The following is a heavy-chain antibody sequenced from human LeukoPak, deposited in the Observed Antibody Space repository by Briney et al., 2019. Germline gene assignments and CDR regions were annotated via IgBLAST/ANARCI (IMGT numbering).Heavy chain of an antibody. CDR3: ARVGYSSGWYRGDAFDI. Sequence: GGSLRLSCAASGFTFSSYWMSWVRQAPGKGLEWVANIKQDGSEKYYVDSVKGRFTISRDNAKNSLYLQMNSLRAEDTAVYYCARVGYSSGWYRGDAFDISGQGTMVTVSS. V-gene: IGHV3-7*01. J-gene: IGHJ3*02. CDR1: GFTFSSYW. CDR2: IKQDGSEK. D-gene: IGHD6-19*01.